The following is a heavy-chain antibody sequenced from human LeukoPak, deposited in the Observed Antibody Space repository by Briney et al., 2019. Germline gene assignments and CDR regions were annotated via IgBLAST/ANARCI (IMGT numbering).Heavy chain of an antibody. J-gene: IGHJ4*02. V-gene: IGHV1-69*13. D-gene: IGHD1-1*01. CDR2: IIPIFGAA. CDR1: GGTFSNYA. CDR3: ASQCTAGSLALYFDY. Sequence: GASVKVSCKASGGTFSNYAFSWVRQASGQGLEWMGGIIPIFGAANYAQKLQGRVTITADESTTTAYMELSSLRSEDTAVYYCASQCTAGSLALYFDYWGQGTLVTVSS.